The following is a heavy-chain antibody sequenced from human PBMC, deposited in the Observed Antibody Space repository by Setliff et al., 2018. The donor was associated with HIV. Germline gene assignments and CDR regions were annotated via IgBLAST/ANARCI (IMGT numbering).Heavy chain of an antibody. V-gene: IGHV1-2*02. Sequence: ASVKVSCKASGYTFTNYYMHWVRQAPGQGLEWVGWINPNSGGTNYAQKFQGRVTMTRNTSISTAYMELSSLRSEDTAVYFCARGGGGYYYIGTFDLWGQGTVVTVSS. J-gene: IGHJ3*01. CDR2: INPNSGGT. CDR1: GYTFTNYY. D-gene: IGHD3-22*01. CDR3: ARGGGGYYYIGTFDL.